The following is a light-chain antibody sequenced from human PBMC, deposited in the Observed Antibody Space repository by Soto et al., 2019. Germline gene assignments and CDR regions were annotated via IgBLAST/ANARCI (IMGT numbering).Light chain of an antibody. CDR3: SSYTSSSTFYV. J-gene: IGLJ1*01. V-gene: IGLV2-14*01. CDR1: SRDVGGYNY. Sequence: QSALPQPDSVSGSPGQSITISCTGTSRDVGGYNYVSWYQQHPGKAPKLMIYDVSNRPSGVSNRFSGSKSGNTASLTISGLQAEDEADYYCSSYTSSSTFYVFGTGTKVTVL. CDR2: DVS.